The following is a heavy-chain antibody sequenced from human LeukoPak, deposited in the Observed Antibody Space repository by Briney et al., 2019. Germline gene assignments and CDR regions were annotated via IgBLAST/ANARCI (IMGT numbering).Heavy chain of an antibody. V-gene: IGHV4-59*01. CDR2: IYYSGST. CDR1: GGSISSYY. CDR3: ARVGGTTWEPYLGS. D-gene: IGHD1-26*01. Sequence: SETLSLTCTVSGGSISSYYWSWIRQPPGKGLEWIGYIYYSGSTNYNPSLKSRVTISVDTSKNQFSLKLSSVTAADTAVYYCARVGGTTWEPYLGSWGQGTLVTVSS. J-gene: IGHJ4*02.